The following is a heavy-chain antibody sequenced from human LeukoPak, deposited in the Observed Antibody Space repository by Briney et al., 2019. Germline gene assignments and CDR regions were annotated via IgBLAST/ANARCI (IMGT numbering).Heavy chain of an antibody. Sequence: PGGSLRLSCAASGFTFSYYGMHWVRQAPGKGLEWVACIRYDGSNQYYADSVQGRFTISRDNSKNTLYLQMNSLRGEDMAVYYCARAKPKNMVRGLIMRRESRYYFDYWGQGTLVTVSS. J-gene: IGHJ4*02. CDR1: GFTFSYYG. CDR3: ARAKPKNMVRGLIMRRESRYYFDY. D-gene: IGHD3-10*01. CDR2: IRYDGSNQ. V-gene: IGHV3-30*02.